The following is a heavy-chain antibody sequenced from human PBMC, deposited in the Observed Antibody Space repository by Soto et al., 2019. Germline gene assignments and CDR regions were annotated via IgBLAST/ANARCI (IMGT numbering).Heavy chain of an antibody. J-gene: IGHJ6*02. D-gene: IGHD5-18*01. CDR1: GGTFSSYA. CDR3: AIEGTAMGDRLGDYYYGMDV. V-gene: IGHV1-69*06. Sequence: ASVKVSCKASGGTFSSYAISWVRQAPGQGLEWMGGIIPIFGTANYAQKFQGRVTITADKSTSTAYMELSSLRSEDTAVYYCAIEGTAMGDRLGDYYYGMDVWGQGTTVTVSS. CDR2: IIPIFGTA.